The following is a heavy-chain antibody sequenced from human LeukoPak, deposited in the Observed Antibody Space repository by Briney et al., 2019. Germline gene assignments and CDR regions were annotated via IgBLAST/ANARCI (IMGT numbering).Heavy chain of an antibody. V-gene: IGHV4-4*07. D-gene: IGHD3-22*01. Sequence: PSETLSLTCTFSGGSISSYFWSWIRQSAGKGLEWIGRIHTSGSTNYNPSLKSRVTMSVDTSKNQLSLKLSSVTAADTAVYYCARDRYYYDSSGYYYFDYWGQGTLVTVSS. J-gene: IGHJ4*02. CDR1: GGSISSYF. CDR2: IHTSGST. CDR3: ARDRYYYDSSGYYYFDY.